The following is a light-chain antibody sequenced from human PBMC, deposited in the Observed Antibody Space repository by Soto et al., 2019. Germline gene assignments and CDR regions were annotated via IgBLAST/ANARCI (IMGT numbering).Light chain of an antibody. CDR2: DAS. Sequence: DIQMTQSPSTLSASVGDRVTITCRASQNINNWVAWYQQKPGKAPKFLIYDASILESGLPSRFSGSGFGTEFSLTISSLQPDDSGSYYCQHLRTFGRGTKVEIK. J-gene: IGKJ4*02. CDR3: QHLRT. V-gene: IGKV1-5*01. CDR1: QNINNW.